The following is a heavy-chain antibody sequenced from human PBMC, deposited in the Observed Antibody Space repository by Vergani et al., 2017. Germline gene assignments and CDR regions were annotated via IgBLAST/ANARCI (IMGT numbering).Heavy chain of an antibody. J-gene: IGHJ1*01. Sequence: QVHLVEFGGGVVQPGRSLRLSCVVSGFTSSYYGMHWVRQAPGKGLEWVAVISYDGTQKYYADSVKGRFTISRDNSKSTLYLQMNSLRTEDTAVYYCASKSCGTPGCQRGYFREWGQGTLVTVSS. D-gene: IGHD1-1*01. CDR3: ASKSCGTPGCQRGYFRE. V-gene: IGHV3-30*03. CDR2: ISYDGTQK. CDR1: GFTSSYYG.